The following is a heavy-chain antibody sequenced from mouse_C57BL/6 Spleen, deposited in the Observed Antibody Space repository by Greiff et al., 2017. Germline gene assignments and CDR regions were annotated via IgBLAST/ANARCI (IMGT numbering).Heavy chain of an antibody. CDR1: GFTFSDYY. Sequence: EVMLVESEGGLVQPGSSMKLSCTASGFTFSDYYMTWVRQVPEKVLEWVANINYDGSSTYYLDSLKSRFIISRDNAKNLLYLQMSILKSESTTTYYCARGGMITGAMDYWGQGASVTVSS. CDR2: INYDGSST. J-gene: IGHJ4*01. V-gene: IGHV5-16*01. CDR3: ARGGMITGAMDY. D-gene: IGHD2-4*01.